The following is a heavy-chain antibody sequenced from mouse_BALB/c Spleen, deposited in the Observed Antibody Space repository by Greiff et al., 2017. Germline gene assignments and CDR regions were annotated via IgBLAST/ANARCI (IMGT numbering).Heavy chain of an antibody. J-gene: IGHJ3*01. D-gene: IGHD2-4*01. V-gene: IGHV2-9*02. CDR2: IWAGGST. CDR1: GFSLTSYG. Sequence: QVQLQQSGPGLVAPSQSLSITCTVSGFSLTSYGVHWVRQPPGKGLEWLGVIWAGGSTNYNSALMSRLSISKDNPKSQVFLKMNSLQTDDTAMYYCARVEDYLFAYWGQGTLVTVSA. CDR3: ARVEDYLFAY.